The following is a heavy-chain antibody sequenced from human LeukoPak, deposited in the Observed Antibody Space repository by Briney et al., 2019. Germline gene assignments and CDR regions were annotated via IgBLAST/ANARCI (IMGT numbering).Heavy chain of an antibody. D-gene: IGHD6-19*01. J-gene: IGHJ4*01. CDR3: AKWRGYSSGWSGPFDD. CDR2: IDPNSGGT. Sequence: ASVKVSCKASGSTFTGYYMHWVRQAPGQGLEWMGWIDPNSGGTNYAQKFQGRVTVTRDTSISTAYMELSRLKSDDTAVYYCAKWRGYSSGWSGPFDDWGQGTLVTVSS. V-gene: IGHV1-2*02. CDR1: GSTFTGYY.